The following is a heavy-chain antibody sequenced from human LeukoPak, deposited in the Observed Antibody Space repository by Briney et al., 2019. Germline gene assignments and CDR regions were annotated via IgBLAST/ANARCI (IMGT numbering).Heavy chain of an antibody. J-gene: IGHJ6*03. CDR1: GGSFSGYY. CDR3: ARGTREAEYYDFWSGYYLGYYYYYYMDV. Sequence: SETLSLTCAVYGGSFSGYYWSWLRQPPAKGLDWIGEINHSGSTNYNPSRKSRVTIPVDTSKNQYSLKLSSVTAADTAVYYCARGTREAEYYDFWSGYYLGYYYYYYMDVWGKGTTVTVSS. CDR2: INHSGST. D-gene: IGHD3-3*01. V-gene: IGHV4-34*01.